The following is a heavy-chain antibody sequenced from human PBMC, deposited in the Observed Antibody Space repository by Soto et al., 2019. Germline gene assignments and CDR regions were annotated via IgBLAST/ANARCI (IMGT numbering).Heavy chain of an antibody. J-gene: IGHJ4*02. Sequence: EVQLEESGGGLVQPGGSLRLSCAASGFTFSSYSMNWVRQAPGKGLEWVSYISSSSSTIYYADPVKGRFTISRDNAKNSRSLQMNSVRGEHTAVYYCGGDLNYGLLDYWGQGTLVTVSS. V-gene: IGHV3-48*01. D-gene: IGHD4-17*01. CDR3: GGDLNYGLLDY. CDR2: ISSSSSTI. CDR1: GFTFSSYS.